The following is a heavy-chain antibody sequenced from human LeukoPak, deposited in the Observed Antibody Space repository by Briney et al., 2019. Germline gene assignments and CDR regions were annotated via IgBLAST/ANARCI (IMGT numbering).Heavy chain of an antibody. J-gene: IGHJ4*02. CDR1: GGTFSSYA. D-gene: IGHD5-18*01. Sequence: SVTVSCKASGGTFSSYAISWVRQAPGQGLEWMGGIIPIFGTANYAQKFQGRVTITTDESTSTAYMELSSLRSEDTAVYYCAREAPVDTAMVTPYFDYWGQGTLVTVSS. CDR3: AREAPVDTAMVTPYFDY. V-gene: IGHV1-69*05. CDR2: IIPIFGTA.